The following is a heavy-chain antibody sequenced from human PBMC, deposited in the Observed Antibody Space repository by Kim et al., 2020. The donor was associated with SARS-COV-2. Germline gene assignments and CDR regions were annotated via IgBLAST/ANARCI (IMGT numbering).Heavy chain of an antibody. J-gene: IGHJ4*02. CDR2: IYYSGST. CDR3: ARSSYYYDSRFEY. V-gene: IGHV4-61*01. D-gene: IGHD3-22*01. Sequence: SETLSLTCTVSGGSVSSGSYYWSWIRQPPGKGLEWIGYIYYSGSTNYNPSLKSRVTISVDTSKNQFSLKLSSVTAADTAVYYCARSSYYYDSRFEYWGQGTLVTLSP. CDR1: GGSVSSGSYY.